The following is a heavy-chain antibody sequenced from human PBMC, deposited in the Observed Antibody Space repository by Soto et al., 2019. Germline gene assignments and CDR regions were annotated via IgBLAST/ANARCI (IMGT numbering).Heavy chain of an antibody. V-gene: IGHV5-10-1*01. CDR3: ARAFCSGYSNPPNWFDH. CDR2: IDPSDSYT. Sequence: PGESLKISCKGSGYSFTSYWISWVRQMPGKGLEWMGRIDPSDSYTNYSPSFQGHVTISADKSISTAYLQWSSLKASDTAMYYCARAFCSGYSNPPNWFDHWGQGTLVTVSS. CDR1: GYSFTSYW. J-gene: IGHJ5*02. D-gene: IGHD3-3*01.